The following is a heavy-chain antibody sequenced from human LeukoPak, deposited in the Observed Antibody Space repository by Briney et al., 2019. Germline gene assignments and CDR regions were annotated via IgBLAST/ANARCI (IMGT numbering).Heavy chain of an antibody. V-gene: IGHV1-2*02. CDR2: INPNSGGT. CDR1: GYTFTGYY. D-gene: IGHD5-24*01. Sequence: ASVKVSCKASGYTFTGYYMHWVRQAPGQGLEWMGWINPNSGGTNYAQKFQGRVTMTRDTSISTAYMELSRLRSDDTAVYCCAREVVSRRDGYTGNWFDPWGQGTLVTVSS. CDR3: AREVVSRRDGYTGNWFDP. J-gene: IGHJ5*02.